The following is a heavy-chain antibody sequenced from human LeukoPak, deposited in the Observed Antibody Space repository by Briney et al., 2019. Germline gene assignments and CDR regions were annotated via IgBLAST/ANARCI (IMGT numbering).Heavy chain of an antibody. CDR2: ISSSSSYI. D-gene: IGHD1-26*01. Sequence: GGSLRLSCAAPGFTFSSYSMNWVRQAPGKGLGWVSSISSSSSYIYYADSVKGRFTISRDNAKNSLYLQMNSLRAEDTAVYYCARAINAVGATTRYYFDYWGQGTLVTVSS. J-gene: IGHJ4*02. V-gene: IGHV3-21*01. CDR1: GFTFSSYS. CDR3: ARAINAVGATTRYYFDY.